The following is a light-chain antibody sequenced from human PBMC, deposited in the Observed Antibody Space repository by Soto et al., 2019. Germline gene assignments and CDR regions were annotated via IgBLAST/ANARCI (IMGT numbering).Light chain of an antibody. CDR1: QGISSY. Sequence: AIRMTQSPSSFSASTGDRVTITCRASQGISSYLAWYQQKPGKAPNLLIYKTSSLETGVPSRFSGSGSGTEFTLTISSLQPDDFATYYCQHWNDYSWTFGQGTKVEVK. CDR2: KTS. CDR3: QHWNDYSWT. J-gene: IGKJ1*01. V-gene: IGKV1-8*01.